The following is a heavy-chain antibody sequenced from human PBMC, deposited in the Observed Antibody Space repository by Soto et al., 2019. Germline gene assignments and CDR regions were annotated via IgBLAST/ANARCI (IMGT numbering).Heavy chain of an antibody. CDR3: ARTRSFTLGFYYDGMDV. CDR1: EYSFASYW. J-gene: IGHJ6*02. Sequence: PGESLTISCQGSEYSFASYWNGWFRQNPVPHLEWMGIIYPGDSDTRYSPSFQGQVTISADKSLRTAYLQWTSLKASDTALYYCARTRSFTLGFYYDGMDVWGQGTTVTVS. CDR2: IYPGDSDT. D-gene: IGHD6-6*01. V-gene: IGHV5-51*01.